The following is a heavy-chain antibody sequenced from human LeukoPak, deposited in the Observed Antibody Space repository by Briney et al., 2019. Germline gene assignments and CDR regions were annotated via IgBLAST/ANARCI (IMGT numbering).Heavy chain of an antibody. CDR2: ISGSGGST. CDR3: AKVPDSGYDTAPFDY. CDR1: GFTFSSYA. D-gene: IGHD5-12*01. Sequence: GGSLRLSCAASGFTFSSYAMSWVRQAPGKGLEWVSAISGSGGSTYYADSVRGRFTISRDNSKNTLYLQMNSLRAEDTAVYYCAKVPDSGYDTAPFDYWGQGTLVTVSS. V-gene: IGHV3-23*01. J-gene: IGHJ4*02.